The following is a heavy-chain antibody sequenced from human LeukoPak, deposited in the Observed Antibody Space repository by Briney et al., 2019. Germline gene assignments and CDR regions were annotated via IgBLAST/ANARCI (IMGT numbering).Heavy chain of an antibody. J-gene: IGHJ5*02. CDR1: GGSFSGYY. Sequence: SETLSLTCAVYGGSFSGYYWSWIRQPPGKGLEWIGEINHSGSTNYNPSLKSRVTVSVDTSKNQFSLKLSSVTAADTAVYYCARKNYGSNRWFDPWGQGTLVTVSS. CDR3: ARKNYGSNRWFDP. V-gene: IGHV4-34*01. CDR2: INHSGST. D-gene: IGHD4/OR15-4a*01.